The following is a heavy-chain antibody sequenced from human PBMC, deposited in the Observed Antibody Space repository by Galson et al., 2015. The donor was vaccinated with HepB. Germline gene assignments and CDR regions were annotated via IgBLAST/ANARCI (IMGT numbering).Heavy chain of an antibody. J-gene: IGHJ4*02. Sequence: SLRLSCAASGFTFSSYAMHWVRQAPGKGLEWVAVISYDGSNKYYADSVKGRFTISRDNSKNTLYLQMNSLRAEDTAVYYCARAPTAPDYWGQGTLVTVSS. V-gene: IGHV3-30-3*01. D-gene: IGHD2-21*02. CDR3: ARAPTAPDY. CDR1: GFTFSSYA. CDR2: ISYDGSNK.